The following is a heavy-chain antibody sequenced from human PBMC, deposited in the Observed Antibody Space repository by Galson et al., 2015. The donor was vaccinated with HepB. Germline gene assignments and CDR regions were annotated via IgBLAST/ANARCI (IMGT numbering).Heavy chain of an antibody. CDR2: ISYDGSNK. CDR1: GFTFSSYA. V-gene: IGHV3-30-3*01. Sequence: SLRLSCAASGFTFSSYAMHWVRQAPGKGLEWVAVISYDGSNKYYADSVKGRFTISRDNSKNTLYLQMNSLRAEDTAVYYCARWEAGGYSYGNADLDYWGQGTLVTVSS. J-gene: IGHJ4*02. CDR3: ARWEAGGYSYGNADLDY. D-gene: IGHD5-18*01.